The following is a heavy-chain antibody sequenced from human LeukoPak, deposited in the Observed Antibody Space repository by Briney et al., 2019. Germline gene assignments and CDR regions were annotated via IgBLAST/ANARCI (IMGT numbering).Heavy chain of an antibody. Sequence: PGGSLRLSCAASGFTFSSHEMNWVRQAPGKGPEWLSYISGGGSKIYYADSVQGRFTISRDNAKNSLYLQLNSLRAEDTAVYYCARDGVQGAPRGGYFDYWGQGILVTVSS. CDR2: ISGGGSKI. CDR1: GFTFSSHE. J-gene: IGHJ4*02. V-gene: IGHV3-48*03. D-gene: IGHD3-10*01. CDR3: ARDGVQGAPRGGYFDY.